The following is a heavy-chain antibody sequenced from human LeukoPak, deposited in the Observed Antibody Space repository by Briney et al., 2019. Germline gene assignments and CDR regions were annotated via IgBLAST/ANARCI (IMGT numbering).Heavy chain of an antibody. V-gene: IGHV3-64D*09. CDR1: GFPFSSYA. D-gene: IGHD2-15*01. J-gene: IGHJ6*02. Sequence: GGSLRLSCSASGFPFSSYAMEWVRQAPGKGLEYVSAISDSGGSTYYADSVKGRFTIPRDNSKNTLYLQMSSLRAEDTAVYFCVRGYSFGPYGMDVWGQGTTVTVSS. CDR2: ISDSGGST. CDR3: VRGYSFGPYGMDV.